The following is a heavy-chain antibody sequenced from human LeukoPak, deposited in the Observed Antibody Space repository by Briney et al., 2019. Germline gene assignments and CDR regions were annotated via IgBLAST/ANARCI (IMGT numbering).Heavy chain of an antibody. J-gene: IGHJ4*02. Sequence: PGGSLRLSCAASGFTFSSYGMHWVRQAPGKGLEWVAVISYDGSNKYYADSVKGRFTISRDNSKNTLYLQMNSLRAEDTAVYYCARVYRRYFDYWGQGTLVTVSS. CDR1: GFTFSSYG. V-gene: IGHV3-30*03. CDR2: ISYDGSNK. D-gene: IGHD1-14*01. CDR3: ARVYRRYFDY.